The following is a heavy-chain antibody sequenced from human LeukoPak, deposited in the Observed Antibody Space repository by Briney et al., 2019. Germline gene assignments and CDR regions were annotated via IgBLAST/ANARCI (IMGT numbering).Heavy chain of an antibody. D-gene: IGHD3-22*01. Sequence: GGSLRLSCAASGFTFSSYAMSWDRQAPGKGLEWVSAISGSGGSTYYADSVKGRFTISRDNSKNTLYLQMNSLRAEDTAVYYCAKIELSGYYTAYYFDYWGQGTLVTVSS. V-gene: IGHV3-23*01. CDR1: GFTFSSYA. J-gene: IGHJ4*02. CDR2: ISGSGGST. CDR3: AKIELSGYYTAYYFDY.